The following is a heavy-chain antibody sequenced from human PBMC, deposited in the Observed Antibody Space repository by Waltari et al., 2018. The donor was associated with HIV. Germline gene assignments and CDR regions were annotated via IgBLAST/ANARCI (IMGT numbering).Heavy chain of an antibody. CDR2: ISWNSGSI. CDR3: AKDMGPEYGVG. V-gene: IGHV3-9*01. Sequence: EVQLVESGGGLVQPGRSLRLSCAASGFTFDDYAMHWVRQAPGKGLEWVSGISWNSGSIGYADSVKGRFTISRDNAKNSLYLQMNSLRAEDTALYYCAKDMGPEYGVGWGQGTLVTVSS. CDR1: GFTFDDYA. D-gene: IGHD1-26*01. J-gene: IGHJ4*02.